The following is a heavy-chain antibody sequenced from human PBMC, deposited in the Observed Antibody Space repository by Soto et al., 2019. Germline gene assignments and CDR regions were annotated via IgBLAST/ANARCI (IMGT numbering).Heavy chain of an antibody. CDR1: GFTFSSYG. D-gene: IGHD3-16*01. Sequence: GGSLRLSCAASGFTFSSYGMHWVRQAPGKGLEWVAVISYDGSNKYYADSVKGRFTISRDNSKNTLYLQMNSLRAEDTAVYYCAKDAAKPQLGGGYYYYGMDVWGQGTTVTVSS. V-gene: IGHV3-30*18. CDR3: AKDAAKPQLGGGYYYYGMDV. CDR2: ISYDGSNK. J-gene: IGHJ6*02.